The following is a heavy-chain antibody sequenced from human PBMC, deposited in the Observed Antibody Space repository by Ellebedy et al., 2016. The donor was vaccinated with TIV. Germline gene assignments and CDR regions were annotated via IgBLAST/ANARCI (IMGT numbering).Heavy chain of an antibody. V-gene: IGHV3-72*01. CDR1: GFTFCDHY. Sequence: GESLKISXAASGFTFCDHYMDWVRQAPGKGLEWVGRSKNKVNSYSAHYAASVKDRFTISRDDSKDFLYLQMNSLKTEDTAVYYCARDKYGSYDYWGQGTLVTVSS. CDR2: SKNKVNSYSA. J-gene: IGHJ4*02. CDR3: ARDKYGSYDY. D-gene: IGHD1-26*01.